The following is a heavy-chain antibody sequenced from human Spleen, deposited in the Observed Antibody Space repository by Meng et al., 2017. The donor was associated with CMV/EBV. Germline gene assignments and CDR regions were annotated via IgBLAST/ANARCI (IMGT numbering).Heavy chain of an antibody. Sequence: SETLSLTCTVSGGSISSSSYYWGWIRQPPGKGLEWTGYIHYTGSTNYNSSLKSRVTISLDTSKKQFSLELSSVTAADTAVYYCARRYNYGYGLDVWGQGTTVTVSS. CDR1: GGSISSSSYY. V-gene: IGHV4-61*05. J-gene: IGHJ6*02. D-gene: IGHD5-18*01. CDR3: ARRYNYGYGLDV. CDR2: IHYTGST.